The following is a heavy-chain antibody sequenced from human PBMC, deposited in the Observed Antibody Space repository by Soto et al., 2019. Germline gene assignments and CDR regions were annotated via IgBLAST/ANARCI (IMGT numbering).Heavy chain of an antibody. J-gene: IGHJ4*02. CDR3: ARDLRSTYYYDSSGYYSPDY. V-gene: IGHV1-69*13. D-gene: IGHD3-22*01. Sequence: SVKVSCKASVGTFSSYAISWVRQAPGQGLEWMGGIIPIFGTANYAQKFQGRVTITADESTSTAYMELSSLRSEDTAVYYCARDLRSTYYYDSSGYYSPDYWGQGTLVTVSS. CDR2: IIPIFGTA. CDR1: VGTFSSYA.